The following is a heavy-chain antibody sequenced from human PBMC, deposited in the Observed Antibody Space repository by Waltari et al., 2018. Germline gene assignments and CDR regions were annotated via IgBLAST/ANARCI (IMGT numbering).Heavy chain of an antibody. V-gene: IGHV1-2*06. D-gene: IGHD3-10*01. CDR3: ARGFPINMFQGVIIEDY. Sequence: QVQLVQSGAEVKKPGASVKVYCKASGYPFPDYYVHWVRQAPGQGPERGGRINPNSGDTNYAQKFQGRVTMTRDTSISTGYMELSRLTSDDTAVYYCARGFPINMFQGVIIEDYWGQGTLVTVSS. J-gene: IGHJ4*02. CDR1: GYPFPDYY. CDR2: INPNSGDT.